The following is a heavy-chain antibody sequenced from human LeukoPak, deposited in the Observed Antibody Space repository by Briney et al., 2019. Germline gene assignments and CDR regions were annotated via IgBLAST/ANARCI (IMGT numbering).Heavy chain of an antibody. J-gene: IGHJ4*02. D-gene: IGHD3-16*02. CDR1: GFTFSSYG. CDR3: AKDQVPQASDGYVWGSYRHPFDY. Sequence: PGRSLRLSCAASGFTFSSYGVHWVRQAPGKGLEWVAVISYDGSNKYYADSVKGRFTISRDNSKNTLYLQMNSLRAEDTAVYYCAKDQVPQASDGYVWGSYRHPFDYWGQGTLVTVSS. V-gene: IGHV3-30*18. CDR2: ISYDGSNK.